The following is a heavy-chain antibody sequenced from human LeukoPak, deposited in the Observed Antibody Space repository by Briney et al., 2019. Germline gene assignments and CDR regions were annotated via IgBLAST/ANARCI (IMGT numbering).Heavy chain of an antibody. CDR1: GFTFSHYG. CDR3: ARDAQRGFDYSNSLQY. D-gene: IGHD4-11*01. Sequence: GGSLRLSCAASGFTFSHYGMHWVRQAPGKGLAWVAVIWSDGTNRYYADSVKGRFTISRDDSRNTVYLQMNSLRPEDTGVYYCARDAQRGFDYSNSLQYWGQGTPVTVST. J-gene: IGHJ4*02. V-gene: IGHV3-33*01. CDR2: IWSDGTNR.